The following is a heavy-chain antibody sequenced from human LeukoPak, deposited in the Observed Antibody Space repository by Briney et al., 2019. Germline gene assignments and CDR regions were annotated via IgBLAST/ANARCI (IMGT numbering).Heavy chain of an antibody. Sequence: PSETLSLTCAVSGYSISSSYYWGWIRQPPGKGLEWIGSIYHSGSTYYNPSLKSRVTISVDTSKNQFSLKLSSVTAADTAVYYWARGEGGPFDYWGQGTLVTVSS. J-gene: IGHJ4*02. V-gene: IGHV4-38-2*01. CDR2: IYHSGST. CDR3: ARGEGGPFDY. D-gene: IGHD3-16*01. CDR1: GYSISSSYY.